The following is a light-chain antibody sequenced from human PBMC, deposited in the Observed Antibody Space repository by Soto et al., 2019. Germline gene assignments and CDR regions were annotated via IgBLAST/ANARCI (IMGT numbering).Light chain of an antibody. CDR2: DAS. CDR1: QSLLHSNGYNY. CDR3: QQFSSYPLT. Sequence: DIVMTQSPLSLPVTPGEPASISCRSSQSLLHSNGYNYLAWYQQKPGQAPRLLIYDASSRATGIPDRFSGGGSGTDFTLTISRLEPEDFAVYYCQQFSSYPLTFGGGTKVDNK. J-gene: IGKJ4*01. V-gene: IGKV3-20*01.